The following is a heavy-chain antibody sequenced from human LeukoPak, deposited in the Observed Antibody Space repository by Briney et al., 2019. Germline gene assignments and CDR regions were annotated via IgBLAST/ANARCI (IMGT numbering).Heavy chain of an antibody. J-gene: IGHJ4*02. CDR3: ARVLREYRLLVAFDY. V-gene: IGHV3-21*01. CDR1: GFTFSSYS. Sequence: GGSLRLSCAASGFTFSSYSMNWVRQAPGKGLEWVSSISSSSSYIYYADSVKGRFTISRDNAKNSLYLQMNSLRAEDTAVYYCARVLREYRLLVAFDYWGQGTLVTVSS. CDR2: ISSSSSYI. D-gene: IGHD2-2*01.